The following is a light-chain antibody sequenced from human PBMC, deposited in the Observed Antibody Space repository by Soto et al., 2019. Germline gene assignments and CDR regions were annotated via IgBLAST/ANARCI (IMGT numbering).Light chain of an antibody. CDR3: QQSYTTPRFS. CDR2: AAS. J-gene: IGKJ3*01. V-gene: IGKV1-39*01. Sequence: DIQMTQSPSSLSASVGDRVTITCRAGQTISTYLNWYQQKPGKAPKLLIYAASSLQSGVPSRFSGSGSGTDFTLTISSLQPEDFATYYCQQSYTTPRFSFGPGTKVDI. CDR1: QTISTY.